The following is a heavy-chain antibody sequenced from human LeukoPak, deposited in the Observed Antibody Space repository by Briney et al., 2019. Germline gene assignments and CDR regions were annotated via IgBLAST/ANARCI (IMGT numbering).Heavy chain of an antibody. CDR1: RGTFSSYA. Sequence: VASVKVSCKASRGTFSSYAISWVRQAPGQGLEWMGGIIPIFGTANYAQKFQGRVTITADESTSTAYMELSSLRSEDTAVYYCARDGYCSGGSCYPLVYSYWGQGTLVTVSS. CDR2: IIPIFGTA. J-gene: IGHJ4*02. D-gene: IGHD2-15*01. CDR3: ARDGYCSGGSCYPLVYSY. V-gene: IGHV1-69*13.